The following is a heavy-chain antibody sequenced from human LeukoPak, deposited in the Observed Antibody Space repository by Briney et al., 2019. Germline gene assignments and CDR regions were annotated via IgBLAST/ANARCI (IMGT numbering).Heavy chain of an antibody. CDR2: IYHTGST. CDR3: ARSHSGWQGHNNWFDP. CDR1: GYSISSDKY. D-gene: IGHD6-19*01. V-gene: IGHV4-38-2*01. Sequence: SETLSLTCEVSGYSISSDKYWGWIRQPPGKGLEWIGTIYHTGSTFYNPSLKSRVSISVDTSKNQLSLRFTSVTAADTAVYYCARSHSGWQGHNNWFDPWGQGTLVTVSS. J-gene: IGHJ5*02.